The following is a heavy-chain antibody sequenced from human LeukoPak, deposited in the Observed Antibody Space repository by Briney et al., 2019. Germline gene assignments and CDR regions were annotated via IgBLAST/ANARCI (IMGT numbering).Heavy chain of an antibody. CDR2: VDHTGST. CDR3: ARGRVSSSTWYSTYYYYFYMDV. Sequence: SETLSLTCAVYGGSFSGYYWSWVRQPPGKGLEWIGYVDHTGSTNFNPSLNGRVSISRDTTKNLFSLRLRSVTAADTAVYFCARGRVSSSTWYSTYYYYFYMDVWGKGTTVTVSS. V-gene: IGHV4-34*11. CDR1: GGSFSGYY. J-gene: IGHJ6*03. D-gene: IGHD1-1*01.